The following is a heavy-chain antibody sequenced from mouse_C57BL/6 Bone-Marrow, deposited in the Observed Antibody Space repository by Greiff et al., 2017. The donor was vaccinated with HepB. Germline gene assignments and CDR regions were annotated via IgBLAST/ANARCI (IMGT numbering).Heavy chain of an antibody. V-gene: IGHV14-4*01. CDR2: IDPENGDT. J-gene: IGHJ2*01. D-gene: IGHD1-1*01. Sequence: EVQLQESGAELVRPGASVKLSCTASGFNIKDDYMHWVKQRPEQGLEWIGWIDPENGDTEYASKFQGKATITADTSSNTAYLQLSSLTSEDTAVYYCTTGGVLRPLDDWGQGTTLTVSS. CDR1: GFNIKDDY. CDR3: TTGGVLRPLDD.